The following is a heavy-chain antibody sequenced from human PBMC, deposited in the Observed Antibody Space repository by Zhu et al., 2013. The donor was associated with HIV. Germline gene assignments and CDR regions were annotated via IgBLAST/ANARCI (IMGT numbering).Heavy chain of an antibody. CDR2: IYPNSGGT. Sequence: QVQLVQSGAEVEKPGASVKVSCKTSGYTFTGYYMHWVRQAPGQGLEWMGWIYPNSGGTNYAQKFQGRVTMTRDTSINTVYMELSRLRSDDMAVYYCARDLGIVGATTLDYWGQGTLVTVSS. CDR3: ARDLGIVGATTLDY. V-gene: IGHV1-2*02. CDR1: GYTFTGYY. J-gene: IGHJ4*02. D-gene: IGHD1-26*01.